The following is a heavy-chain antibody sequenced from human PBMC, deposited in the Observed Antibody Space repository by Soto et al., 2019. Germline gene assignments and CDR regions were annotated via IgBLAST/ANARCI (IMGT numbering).Heavy chain of an antibody. Sequence: SVKVPCKASGYTLTGSYMHGGRRPPGQGLEWMGWINPNSGGTNYAQKFQGWVTMTRDTSISTAYMELSRLRSDDTAVYYCARDMRGYSYGMDVWGQGTTVTVSS. V-gene: IGHV1-2*04. J-gene: IGHJ6*02. CDR1: GYTLTGSY. D-gene: IGHD5-18*01. CDR2: INPNSGGT. CDR3: ARDMRGYSYGMDV.